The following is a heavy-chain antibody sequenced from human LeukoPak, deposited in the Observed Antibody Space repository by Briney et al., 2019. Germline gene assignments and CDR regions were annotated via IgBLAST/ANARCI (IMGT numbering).Heavy chain of an antibody. D-gene: IGHD5-18*01. CDR1: GYTFIGYY. CDR3: ARDGDSPMVEFDY. V-gene: IGHV1-2*02. J-gene: IGHJ4*02. CDR2: ISPNTGGT. Sequence: ASVKVSCKASGYTFIGYYMYWVRQAPGQGLEWMGWISPNTGGTKYAQKFQGRVTMTRDTSISTAYMELSRLTYDGTAVYYCARDGDSPMVEFDYWGQGTLVTVSS.